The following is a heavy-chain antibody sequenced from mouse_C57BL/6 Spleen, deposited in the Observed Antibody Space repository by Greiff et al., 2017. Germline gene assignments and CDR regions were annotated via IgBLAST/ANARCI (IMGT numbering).Heavy chain of an antibody. CDR1: GFTFTDYY. CDR3: ARYPIYDGWFAY. V-gene: IGHV7-3*01. CDR2: IRNKANGYTT. J-gene: IGHJ3*01. D-gene: IGHD2-3*01. Sequence: EVKLVESGGGLVQPGGSLSLSCAASGFTFTDYYMSWVRQPPGKALEWLGFIRNKANGYTTEYSASVKGRFTISRDNSQSILYLQMNALRAEDSATYYCARYPIYDGWFAYWGQGTLVTVSA.